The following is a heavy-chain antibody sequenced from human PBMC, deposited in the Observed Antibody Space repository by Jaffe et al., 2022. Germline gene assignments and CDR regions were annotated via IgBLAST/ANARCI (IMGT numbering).Heavy chain of an antibody. CDR1: GFSFSHYG. J-gene: IGHJ4*02. CDR3: AKDADYDYIWGTYRSVHFDN. D-gene: IGHD3-16*02. Sequence: QVQLVESGGGVVQPGRSLRLSCAASGFSFSHYGMHWVRQAPGKGLDWVAVISHDENNKLYADSVRGRFTISRDNSKNTLYLQMNDLRPEDTAVYYCAKDADYDYIWGTYRSVHFDNWGQGTVVSVSS. V-gene: IGHV3-30*18. CDR2: ISHDENNK.